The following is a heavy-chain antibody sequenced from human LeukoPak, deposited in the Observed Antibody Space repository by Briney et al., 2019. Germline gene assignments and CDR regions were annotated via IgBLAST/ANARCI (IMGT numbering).Heavy chain of an antibody. V-gene: IGHV4-34*01. CDR3: AREDSEYGDMATY. J-gene: IGHJ4*02. CDR2: INHSGST. D-gene: IGHD4-17*01. CDR1: GGSFSGYY. Sequence: SETLSLTCAVYGGSFSGYYWSWIRQPPGKGLEWIGEINHSGSTNYNPSLKSRVTISVDTSKNQFSLKLSSVTAADTAVYYCAREDSEYGDMATYWGQGTLVTVSS.